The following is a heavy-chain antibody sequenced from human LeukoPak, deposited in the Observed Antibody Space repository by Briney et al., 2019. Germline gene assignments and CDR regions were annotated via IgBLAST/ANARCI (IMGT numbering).Heavy chain of an antibody. V-gene: IGHV3-23*01. CDR2: ISGSGGST. CDR3: ATHSGSYYRPFDY. CDR1: GFTFSSYA. D-gene: IGHD1-26*01. Sequence: GGSLRLSCAASGFTFSSYAMSWVRQAPGKGLEWVSAISGSGGSTYYADSVKGRFTISRDNSKNTLYLQMNSLRAEDTAVYYCATHSGSYYRPFDYWGQGTLVTVSS. J-gene: IGHJ4*02.